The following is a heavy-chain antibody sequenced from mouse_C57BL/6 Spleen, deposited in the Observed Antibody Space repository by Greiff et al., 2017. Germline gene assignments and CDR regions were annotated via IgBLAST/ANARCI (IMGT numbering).Heavy chain of an antibody. V-gene: IGHV5-17*01. J-gene: IGHJ3*01. CDR3: GSDGYYQGFAY. D-gene: IGHD2-3*01. CDR1: GFTFSDYG. Sequence: EVQLVESGGGLVKPGASLKLSCAASGFTFSDYGMHWVRQAPEQGLEWVAYISRGSSTIYYADTVKGRFTISRDNTTNTLFLQMTSLRSEDTAMDYCGSDGYYQGFAYWGQGTLVTVSA. CDR2: ISRGSSTI.